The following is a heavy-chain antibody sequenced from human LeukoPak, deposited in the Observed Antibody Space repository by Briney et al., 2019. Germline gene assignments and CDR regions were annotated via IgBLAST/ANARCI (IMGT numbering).Heavy chain of an antibody. Sequence: ASVKVSCKASGYTFTSYDFNGVRQATGQGLGWMGWMNPNSGNTGYAQKFQGRVTMTRNTSISTAYMELSSLRSEETAVYYCARAGGYCGRISCPYYFDYWGQGSLAAVSS. CDR1: GYTFTSYD. D-gene: IGHD2-15*01. V-gene: IGHV1-8*01. J-gene: IGHJ4*02. CDR3: ARAGGYCGRISCPYYFDY. CDR2: MNPNSGNT.